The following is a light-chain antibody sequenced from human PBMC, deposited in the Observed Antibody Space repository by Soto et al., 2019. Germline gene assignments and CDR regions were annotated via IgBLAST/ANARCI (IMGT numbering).Light chain of an antibody. Sequence: DIQMTQSPSTLSASIGDRVTITCRASQNVSHWLAWYRQKPGKAPNLLIYDVSSSESGVPSRFSGSGSGTEFTLTVSILQPDDFATYFCQQYYGFPWTCGQGTKVEIK. V-gene: IGKV1-5*01. CDR2: DVS. CDR3: QQYYGFPWT. CDR1: QNVSHW. J-gene: IGKJ1*01.